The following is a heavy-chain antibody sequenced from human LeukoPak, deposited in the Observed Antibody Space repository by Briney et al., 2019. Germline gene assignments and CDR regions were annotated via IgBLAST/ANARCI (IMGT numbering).Heavy chain of an antibody. CDR1: GGSFSGYY. J-gene: IGHJ4*02. CDR3: ARAPAVYTIFGDY. V-gene: IGHV4-34*01. CDR2: INHSGST. D-gene: IGHD3-3*01. Sequence: SETLSLTCAVYGGSFSGYYWSWIRRPPGKGLEWIGEINHSGSTNYNPSLKSGVTISVDTSKNQFSLKLSSVTAADTAVYYCARAPAVYTIFGDYWGQGTLVTVSS.